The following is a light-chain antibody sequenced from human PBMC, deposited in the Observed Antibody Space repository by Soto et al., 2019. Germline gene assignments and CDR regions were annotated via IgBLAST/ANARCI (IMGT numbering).Light chain of an antibody. CDR3: QQYNNWPHT. J-gene: IGKJ2*01. CDR2: GVA. Sequence: EIVMTQSPATLSVSPGERATLSCRASQSVSSKLAWFQQKPGQAPSLLIYGVATRATGVPVRFSGSGSVTEFTLTINRLQSEDFAVYYCQQYNNWPHTFGQGTKLEIK. CDR1: QSVSSK. V-gene: IGKV3-15*01.